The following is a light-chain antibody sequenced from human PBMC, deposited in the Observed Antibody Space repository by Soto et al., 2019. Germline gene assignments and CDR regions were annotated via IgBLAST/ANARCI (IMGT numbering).Light chain of an antibody. CDR3: QQYDTSLPYT. Sequence: EIVLTQSPGTLSLSPGDRATLACEASQSVNNNYLAWYQHKPGQAPRRLIYGASSRATGIPDRFSGSGSGTDFTLTISRLEPEAFAVYYCQQYDTSLPYTFGGGTKVEIK. V-gene: IGKV3-20*01. CDR1: QSVNNNY. J-gene: IGKJ4*01. CDR2: GAS.